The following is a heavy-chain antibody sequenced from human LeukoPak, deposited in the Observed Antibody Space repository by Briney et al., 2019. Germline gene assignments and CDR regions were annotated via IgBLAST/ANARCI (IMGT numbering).Heavy chain of an antibody. D-gene: IGHD4-17*01. CDR1: GFTFSSYG. J-gene: IGHJ4*02. CDR2: ISYDGSSK. CDR3: AGSPDGDYLDY. V-gene: IGHV3-30*03. Sequence: QSGGSLRLSCAASGFTFSSYGMHWVRQAPGKGPEWVAVISYDGSSKYYADSVKGRFTISRDNSKNTLYLQMNSLRAEDTAVYYCAGSPDGDYLDYWGQGTLVTVSS.